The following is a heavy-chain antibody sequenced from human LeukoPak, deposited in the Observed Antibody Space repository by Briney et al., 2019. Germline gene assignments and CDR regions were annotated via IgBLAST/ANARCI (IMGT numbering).Heavy chain of an antibody. V-gene: IGHV4-34*01. J-gene: IGHJ4*02. CDR3: ARGIDYYGSGKYYFDY. CDR1: GGSFSGYY. CDR2: INRSGST. D-gene: IGHD3-10*01. Sequence: PSETLSLTCAVYGGSFSGYYWSWIRQPPGKGLEWIGEINRSGSTNYNPSLKSRVTISVDTSKNQFSLKLSSVTAADTAVYYCARGIDYYGSGKYYFDYWGQGTLVTVSS.